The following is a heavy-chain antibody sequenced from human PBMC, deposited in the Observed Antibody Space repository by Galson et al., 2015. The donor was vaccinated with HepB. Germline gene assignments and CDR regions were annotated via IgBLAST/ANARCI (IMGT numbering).Heavy chain of an antibody. J-gene: IGHJ4*02. D-gene: IGHD1-14*01. CDR2: INPSTGDT. CDR1: GYTFTGYY. CDR3: ARGGSRTSGPFDS. Sequence: SVKVSCKASGYTFTGYYMYWVRQAPGQGLEWMGWINPSTGDTKYAQKFQGRVTMTRDTPISTAYMELSRLRSDDTAVYYCARGGSRTSGPFDSWGQGALATVSS. V-gene: IGHV1-2*02.